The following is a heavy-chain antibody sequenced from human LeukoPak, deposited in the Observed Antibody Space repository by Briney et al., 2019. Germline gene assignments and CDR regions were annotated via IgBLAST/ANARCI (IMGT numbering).Heavy chain of an antibody. CDR1: GFTFSSHW. CDR3: VRGSSGWKGGDY. D-gene: IGHD6-19*01. Sequence: GGSLRLSCAASGFTFSSHWMKWVRQAPGKGPEWVATIKYDGSEKYHVDSVKGLFTISRDNAKNSLYLQTDSLRVEDTAVYYCVRGSSGWKGGDYWGQGTLVTVSS. V-gene: IGHV3-7*01. CDR2: IKYDGSEK. J-gene: IGHJ4*02.